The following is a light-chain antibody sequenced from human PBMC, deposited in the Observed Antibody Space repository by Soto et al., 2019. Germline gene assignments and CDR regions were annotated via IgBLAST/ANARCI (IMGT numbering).Light chain of an antibody. CDR3: HQYAYSPLT. CDR2: DAS. V-gene: IGKV3-20*01. CDR1: QTVGRNY. J-gene: IGKJ4*01. Sequence: EIVLTQSPGTLSLSPGESATLSCRASQTVGRNYLAWFQHKPGQAPRLPIYDASKRATGVPDRFSGSGSGTDFTLTVSRLEPEDFAVFYCHQYAYSPLTFGGGTKVEIK.